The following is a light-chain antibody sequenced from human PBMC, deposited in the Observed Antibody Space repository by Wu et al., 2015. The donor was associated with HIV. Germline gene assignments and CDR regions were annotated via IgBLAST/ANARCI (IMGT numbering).Light chain of an antibody. CDR2: DAS. V-gene: IGKV1-9*01. CDR1: QDIFTY. J-gene: IGKJ5*01. Sequence: DIQMTQSPSSLSASIGDRVNITCRASQDIFTYLAWYQQTPGKAPRVLIYDASTLQSGVSPRFSGSGSGAEFTLTISGLQREDFAIYFCQQLNSFPLTFGQGSRLEI. CDR3: QQLNSFPLT.